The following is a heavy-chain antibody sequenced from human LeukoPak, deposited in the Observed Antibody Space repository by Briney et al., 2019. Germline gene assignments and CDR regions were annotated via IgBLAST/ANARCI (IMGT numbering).Heavy chain of an antibody. CDR3: ARDLWTYCGGDCYPDY. J-gene: IGHJ4*02. Sequence: GGSLRLSCAASGFTFSSYWMIWVRQAPGKGLEWVANINQVGSEKYYVDSVKGRFTISRDNSKNTLYLQMNSLRAEDTAVYYCARDLWTYCGGDCYPDYWGQGTLVTVSS. CDR2: INQVGSEK. CDR1: GFTFSSYW. V-gene: IGHV3-7*01. D-gene: IGHD2-21*02.